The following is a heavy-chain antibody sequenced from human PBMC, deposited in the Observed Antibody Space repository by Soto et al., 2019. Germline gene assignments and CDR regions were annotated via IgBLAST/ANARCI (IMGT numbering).Heavy chain of an antibody. CDR1: GYTFTSYD. CDR2: MNTNSGNS. V-gene: IGHV1-8*01. CDR3: AREFCSSTSCLIFIVP. J-gene: IGHJ5*02. Sequence: ASVKVSCKASGYTFTSYDINWVRQATGQGLEWMGWMNTNSGNSGYAQKFQGRVTMTKDTSISTAYLELSSLGSEDTAVYYCAREFCSSTSCLIFIVPWSQGTLVTVS. D-gene: IGHD2-2*01.